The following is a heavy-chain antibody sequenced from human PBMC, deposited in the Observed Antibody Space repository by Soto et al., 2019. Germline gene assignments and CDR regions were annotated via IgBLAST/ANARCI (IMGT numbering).Heavy chain of an antibody. D-gene: IGHD2-15*01. Sequence: QVQLVQSGAVVKKPGASVKVSCKASGYSFTSYGIGWVRQAPGRGLEWMGWINTNNGNTNSAQRLQGRVTMTADTSTRTAYMELRSLRFDDTAVYYCARDLLGSFDVWDQGTMVTISS. V-gene: IGHV1-18*01. J-gene: IGHJ3*01. CDR2: INTNNGNT. CDR1: GYSFTSYG. CDR3: ARDLLGSFDV.